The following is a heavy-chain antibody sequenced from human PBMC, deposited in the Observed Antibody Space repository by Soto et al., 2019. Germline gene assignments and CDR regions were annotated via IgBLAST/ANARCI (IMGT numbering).Heavy chain of an antibody. Sequence: GGSLRLSCAASGFTFSSHGMHLVRQAQGKGLEWVAVIWYDGSNKYYADSVKGRFTISRDNSKNTLYLQMNSLRAEDTAVYCCARDYYYDSSGYSLGAFDIWGQGTMVTVSS. CDR1: GFTFSSHG. J-gene: IGHJ3*02. V-gene: IGHV3-33*01. D-gene: IGHD3-22*01. CDR2: IWYDGSNK. CDR3: ARDYYYDSSGYSLGAFDI.